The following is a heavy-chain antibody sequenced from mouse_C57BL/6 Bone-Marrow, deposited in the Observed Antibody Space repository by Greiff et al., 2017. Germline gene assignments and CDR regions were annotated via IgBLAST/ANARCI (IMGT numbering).Heavy chain of an antibody. Sequence: DVMLVESGGDLVKPGGSLKLSCAASGFTFSSYGMSWVRPTPDKRLEWVATISSGGSYTYYPDSVKGRFTISRDNAKNTLYLQMSSLKSEDTAMYYCARHSTVGFAYWGQGTLVTVSA. CDR2: ISSGGSYT. D-gene: IGHD1-1*01. CDR1: GFTFSSYG. V-gene: IGHV5-6*02. CDR3: ARHSTVGFAY. J-gene: IGHJ3*01.